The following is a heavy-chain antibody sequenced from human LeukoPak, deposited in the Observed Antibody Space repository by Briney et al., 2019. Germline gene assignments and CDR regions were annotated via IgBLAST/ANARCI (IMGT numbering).Heavy chain of an antibody. Sequence: GGSLRLSCAASGFTFSSYAMSWVRQAPGKGLEWVSAISGSGGSTYYADSVKGRFTISRDNSKNTLYPQMNSLRAEDTAVYYCAKGGQYQLPYYMDVWGKGTTVTVSS. CDR2: ISGSGGST. CDR1: GFTFSSYA. D-gene: IGHD2-2*01. V-gene: IGHV3-23*01. CDR3: AKGGQYQLPYYMDV. J-gene: IGHJ6*03.